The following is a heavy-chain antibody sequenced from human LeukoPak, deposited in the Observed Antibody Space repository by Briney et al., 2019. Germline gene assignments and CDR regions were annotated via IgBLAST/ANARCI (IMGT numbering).Heavy chain of an antibody. CDR1: GFTFSSYA. V-gene: IGHV3-23*01. Sequence: GVSLGLSCAASGFTFSSYAMRWVRQDPGKGLEWVSSVSGSGGSTYYADSVKGRFTISRDNSKNTLYLQMNSLRAEDTAIYYCAKPRAVGVNAFFDYWGQGTLVTVSS. J-gene: IGHJ4*02. CDR2: VSGSGGST. CDR3: AKPRAVGVNAFFDY.